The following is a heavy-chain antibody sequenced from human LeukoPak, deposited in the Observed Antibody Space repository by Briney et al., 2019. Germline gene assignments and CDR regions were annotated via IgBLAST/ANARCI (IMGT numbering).Heavy chain of an antibody. V-gene: IGHV1-18*01. CDR3: ARAYCSGGSCYHPADY. Sequence: ASVKVSCKASGYTFTSYGISWVRQAPGQGLEWMGWISAYNGNTNYAQKLQGRVTMTTDTSTSTAYMELRSLRSDDTAVYYCARAYCSGGSCYHPADYWGQGTLVTVSS. CDR2: ISAYNGNT. CDR1: GYTFTSYG. J-gene: IGHJ4*02. D-gene: IGHD2-15*01.